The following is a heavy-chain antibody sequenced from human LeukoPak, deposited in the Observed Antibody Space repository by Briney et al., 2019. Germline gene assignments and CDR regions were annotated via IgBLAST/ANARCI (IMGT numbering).Heavy chain of an antibody. D-gene: IGHD6-19*01. CDR1: GFTFSSYE. J-gene: IGHJ4*02. Sequence: GGSLRLSCAASGFTFSSYEMNWVRQAPGKGLEWVSYISSSGSTKYYADSVRGRFTISRDNAKNSLFLQMNSLRAEDTALYYCARGASSGWSSYDYWGQGTLVTVSS. V-gene: IGHV3-48*03. CDR2: ISSSGSTK. CDR3: ARGASSGWSSYDY.